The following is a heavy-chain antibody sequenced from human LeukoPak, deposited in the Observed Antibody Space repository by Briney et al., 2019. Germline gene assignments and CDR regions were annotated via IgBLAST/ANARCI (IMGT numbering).Heavy chain of an antibody. CDR1: GDSITRYY. D-gene: IGHD1/OR15-1a*01. CDR2: IYYSGST. V-gene: IGHV4-59*01. Sequence: SETLSLTCTVSGDSITRYYWTWIRQPPGKGLEWIGYIYYSGSTNYNPSLKSRVTISVDTSKNQFSLRLSSVTAADTAVYYCARKQGDYWGQGTLVTVSS. J-gene: IGHJ4*02. CDR3: ARKQGDY.